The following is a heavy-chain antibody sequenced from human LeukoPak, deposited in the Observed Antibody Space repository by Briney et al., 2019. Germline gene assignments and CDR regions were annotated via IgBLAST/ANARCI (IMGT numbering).Heavy chain of an antibody. J-gene: IGHJ4*02. CDR1: GYTFTSYG. Sequence: ASVKVSCKASGYTFTSYGISWVRQAPGQGLEWMGWISAYNSNTNYAQKLQGRVTMTTDTSTSTAYMELRSLRSDDTAVYYCARDHPTYYDFWSGYYEGSFDYWGQGTLVTVSS. V-gene: IGHV1-18*01. CDR2: ISAYNSNT. D-gene: IGHD3-3*01. CDR3: ARDHPTYYDFWSGYYEGSFDY.